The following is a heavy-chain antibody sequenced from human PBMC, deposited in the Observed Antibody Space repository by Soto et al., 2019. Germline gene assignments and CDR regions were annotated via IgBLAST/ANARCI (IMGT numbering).Heavy chain of an antibody. CDR2: IYYSGNT. V-gene: IGHV4-39*07. CDR3: ARGRGESDA. Sequence: PSETLSLTCTVSGGSISSSSYYWGWIRQPPGKGLEWIGSIYYSGNTNYNPSLRSRVTISIDTSKNQLSLNLRSVSAADTAVYYCARGRGESDAWGQGTPVTVSS. CDR1: GGSISSSSYY. D-gene: IGHD2-21*01. J-gene: IGHJ5*02.